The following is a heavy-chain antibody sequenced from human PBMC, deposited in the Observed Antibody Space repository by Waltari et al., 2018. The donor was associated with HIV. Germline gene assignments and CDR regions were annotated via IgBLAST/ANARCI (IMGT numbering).Heavy chain of an antibody. J-gene: IGHJ4*01. CDR3: AGGFTHVLDY. CDR1: GFIFGNNA. D-gene: IGHD5-12*01. V-gene: IGHV3-23*01. Sequence: EVQLLESGGGLVQPGGSLRLSCAASGFIFGNNAMSWVRQAPGKGLEWVSSISGSGSDTYYADSVKGRFTISRDNSKRNLYLQMNSLRAEDTAVYYCAGGFTHVLDY. CDR2: ISGSGSDT.